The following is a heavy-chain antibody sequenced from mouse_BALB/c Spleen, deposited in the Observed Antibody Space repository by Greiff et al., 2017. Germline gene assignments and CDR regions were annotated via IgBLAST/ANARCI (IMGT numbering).Heavy chain of an antibody. Sequence: EVHLVESGGDLVKPGGSLKLSCAASGFTFSSYGMSWVRQTPDKRLEWVATISSGGSYTYYPDSVKGRFTISRDNAKNTLYLQMSSLKSEDTAMYYCARQTVYDNSYAMDYWGQGTSVTVSS. CDR2: ISSGGSYT. J-gene: IGHJ4*01. CDR3: ARQTVYDNSYAMDY. D-gene: IGHD2-10*02. V-gene: IGHV5-6*01. CDR1: GFTFSSYG.